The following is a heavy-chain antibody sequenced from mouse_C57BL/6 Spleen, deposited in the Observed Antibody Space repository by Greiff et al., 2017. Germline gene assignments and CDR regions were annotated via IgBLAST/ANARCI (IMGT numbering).Heavy chain of an antibody. Sequence: EVQLQESGGGLVKPGGSLKLSCAASGFTFSSYAMSWVRQTPEKRLEWVATISDGGSYTYYPDNVKGRFTISRDNAKNNLYLQMSHLKSEDTAMYYCARETVAYLDYRGQGTTLTVSS. CDR2: ISDGGSYT. V-gene: IGHV5-4*01. D-gene: IGHD4-1*01. J-gene: IGHJ2*01. CDR3: ARETVAYLDY. CDR1: GFTFSSYA.